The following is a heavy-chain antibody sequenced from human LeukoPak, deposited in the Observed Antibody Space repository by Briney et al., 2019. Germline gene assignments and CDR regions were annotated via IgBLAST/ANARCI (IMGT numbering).Heavy chain of an antibody. J-gene: IGHJ5*02. D-gene: IGHD2-2*01. CDR1: GGSISSYY. V-gene: IGHV4-59*01. CDR3: ARTTEDCSSTSCYQYWFDP. CDR2: IYYSGST. Sequence: SETLSLTCTVSGGSISSYYWSWIRQPPGKGLEWIGYIYYSGSTNYNPSLKSRVTISVDTSKNQFSLRLSSVTAADTAVYYCARTTEDCSSTSCYQYWFDPWGQGTLVTVSS.